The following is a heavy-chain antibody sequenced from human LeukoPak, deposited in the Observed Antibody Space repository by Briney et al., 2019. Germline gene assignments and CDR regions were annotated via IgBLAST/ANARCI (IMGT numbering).Heavy chain of an antibody. J-gene: IGHJ3*02. V-gene: IGHV3-64D*06. Sequence: GGSLRLSCSASGFTFSRYAMHWVSQAPGKWLEYVSAISSSGGSTYYADSVKGRFTISRDNSKDTLYLQMSSLRAEDTTVYYCVKSAGFDWLSPLDAFDIWGQGTMVTVSS. CDR2: ISSSGGST. CDR1: GFTFSRYA. CDR3: VKSAGFDWLSPLDAFDI. D-gene: IGHD3-9*01.